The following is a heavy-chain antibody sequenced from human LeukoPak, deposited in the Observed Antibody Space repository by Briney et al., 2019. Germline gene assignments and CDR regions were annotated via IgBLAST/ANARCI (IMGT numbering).Heavy chain of an antibody. J-gene: IGHJ4*02. D-gene: IGHD3-3*01. Sequence: SETLSLTCTVSGGSISRYYWGWIRQPPGKGLEWIGYIYYSGSTIYNPSLKSRVTISVDTSKNQFSLNLTSVTAADTAVYYCARVFVGSGYSYFDYWGQGTLVTVSS. CDR3: ARVFVGSGYSYFDY. CDR2: IYYSGST. V-gene: IGHV4-59*01. CDR1: GGSISRYY.